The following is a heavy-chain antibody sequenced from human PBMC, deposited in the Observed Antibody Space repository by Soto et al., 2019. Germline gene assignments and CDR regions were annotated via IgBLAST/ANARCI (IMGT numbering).Heavy chain of an antibody. Sequence: EVQLVESGGGLVQPGGSLRLSCAASGFSFSSYWMSWVRQAPGKGLEWVAIIKQDGSAKYYVDSVKGRFTISRDNAENSLYLQMNSLRADDTAVYYCAGAYSSGWDFQHWGQGTLVTVSP. D-gene: IGHD6-19*01. CDR2: IKQDGSAK. V-gene: IGHV3-7*03. CDR3: AGAYSSGWDFQH. J-gene: IGHJ1*01. CDR1: GFSFSSYW.